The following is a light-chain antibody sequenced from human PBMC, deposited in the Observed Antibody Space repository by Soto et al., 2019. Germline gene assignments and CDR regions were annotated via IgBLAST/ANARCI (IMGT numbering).Light chain of an antibody. Sequence: QSALTQRPSASGSPGRSVTISCTGTSSDVGGYDYVSWFQQHPGKAPKLIIYEVTKRPSGVPDRFSASKSGNTASLTVSGLQAEDEADYYCSSFVAGYNYWVFGGGTKVAVL. J-gene: IGLJ3*02. CDR2: EVT. CDR3: SSFVAGYNYWV. V-gene: IGLV2-8*01. CDR1: SSDVGGYDY.